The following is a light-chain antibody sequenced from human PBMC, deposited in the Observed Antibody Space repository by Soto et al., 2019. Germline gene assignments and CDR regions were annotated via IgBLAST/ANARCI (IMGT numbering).Light chain of an antibody. CDR1: QTISTW. Sequence: DIQVSQSPPTLSASVGDRVTITCRAIQTISTWMAWYQQKPGKAPKLLVYDASTLQSGVASRFSGSGSGTEFTLIISGLQPDDSATYYCQQYTNTNNPWMLGQGTKVDIK. V-gene: IGKV1-5*01. J-gene: IGKJ1*01. CDR2: DAS. CDR3: QQYTNTNNPWM.